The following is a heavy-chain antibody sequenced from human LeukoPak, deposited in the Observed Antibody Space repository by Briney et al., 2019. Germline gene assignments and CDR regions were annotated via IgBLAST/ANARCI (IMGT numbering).Heavy chain of an antibody. J-gene: IGHJ1*01. CDR1: GFTLDDYA. D-gene: IGHD6-19*01. Sequence: PGGSLRLSCAASGFTLDDYAMHWVRQAPGKGLEWVSLISWDGGSTYYADSVKGRFTISRDNSKNSLYLQMNSLRAEDTALYYCAKGQAVAGRGNEYFQHWGQGTLVTVSS. CDR3: AKGQAVAGRGNEYFQH. CDR2: ISWDGGST. V-gene: IGHV3-43D*03.